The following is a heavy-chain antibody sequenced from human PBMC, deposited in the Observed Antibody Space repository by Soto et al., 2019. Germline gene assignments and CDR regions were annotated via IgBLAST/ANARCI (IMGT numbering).Heavy chain of an antibody. V-gene: IGHV4-59*01. D-gene: IGHD1-26*01. Sequence: PSETLSLTCTVSGGSISSYYWIWIRQPPGKGLEWIGYIYYSGSTNYNPSLKSRVTISVDTSKNQFSLKLSSVTAADTAVYYCARDDGGLHGMDVWGQGTTVTV. CDR3: ARDDGGLHGMDV. J-gene: IGHJ6*02. CDR1: GGSISSYY. CDR2: IYYSGST.